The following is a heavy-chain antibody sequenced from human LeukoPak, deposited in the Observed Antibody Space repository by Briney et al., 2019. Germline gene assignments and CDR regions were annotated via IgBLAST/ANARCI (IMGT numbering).Heavy chain of an antibody. D-gene: IGHD2-15*01. CDR2: IKQDGSEK. V-gene: IGHV3-7*05. J-gene: IGHJ4*02. Sequence: QPGGSLRLSCAASGFTFSYYWMSWVRQAPGKGLEWVANIKQDGSEKYYVDSVKGRFTISRDNAKNSLSPQMNSLRADDTAVYYCARVGELPYFDYWGQGTLVTVSS. CDR1: GFTFSYYW. CDR3: ARVGELPYFDY.